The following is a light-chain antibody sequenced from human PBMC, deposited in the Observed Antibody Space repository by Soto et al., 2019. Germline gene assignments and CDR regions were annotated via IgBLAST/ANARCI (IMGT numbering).Light chain of an antibody. J-gene: IGKJ4*01. V-gene: IGKV3-20*01. CDR2: GAS. Sequence: EIVLTQSPGTLSLSPGERGTLSCRASQSVSSNYLAWYQQKAGQAPRLLIYGASSRATGIPDRFSGSGSGTDFTLTISTLEPEDFAVYYCPQYGSAPLTFGGGTKVDIK. CDR1: QSVSSNY. CDR3: PQYGSAPLT.